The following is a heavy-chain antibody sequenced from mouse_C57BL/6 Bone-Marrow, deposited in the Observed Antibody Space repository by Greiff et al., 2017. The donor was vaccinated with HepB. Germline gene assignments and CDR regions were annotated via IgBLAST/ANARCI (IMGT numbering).Heavy chain of an antibody. CDR3: ARYRPYYYGSSYVHWYFDV. CDR1: GYSITSDY. CDR2: ISYSGST. V-gene: IGHV3-8*01. D-gene: IGHD1-1*01. Sequence: EVKLQESGPGLAKPSQTLSLTCSVTGYSITSDYWNWIRKFPGNKLEYMGYISYSGSTYYNPSLKSRISITRDTSKNQYYLQLNSVTTEDTATYYCARYRPYYYGSSYVHWYFDVWGTGTTVTVSS. J-gene: IGHJ1*03.